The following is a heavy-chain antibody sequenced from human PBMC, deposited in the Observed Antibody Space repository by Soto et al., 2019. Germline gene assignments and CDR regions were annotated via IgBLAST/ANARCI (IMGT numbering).Heavy chain of an antibody. J-gene: IGHJ4*02. D-gene: IGHD3-9*01. CDR1: GYTFTSYD. Sequence: QVQLVQSGAEVKKPGASVKVSCKASGYTFTSYDINWVRQATGQGLEWMGWMNPNSGNTGYAQKFQGRVTMTRNTSISTAYMELSSLRSEDTAVYYCASVYYDILTGYYTVDYWGQGTLVTVSS. V-gene: IGHV1-8*01. CDR3: ASVYYDILTGYYTVDY. CDR2: MNPNSGNT.